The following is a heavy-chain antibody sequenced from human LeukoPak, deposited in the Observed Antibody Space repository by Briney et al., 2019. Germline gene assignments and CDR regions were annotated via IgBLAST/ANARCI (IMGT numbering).Heavy chain of an antibody. D-gene: IGHD4-17*01. V-gene: IGHV4-59*01. CDR3: AGEDYGGYRFDY. CDR2: IDYSGST. Sequence: SETLSLTCTVSGGSISNYYWSWIRQPPGKGLEWIAYIDYSGSTVYNPSLKSRVTISMDTSKRQFSLKLSSGTAADAAVYYCAGEDYGGYRFDYWGQGTLVTVSS. CDR1: GGSISNYY. J-gene: IGHJ4*02.